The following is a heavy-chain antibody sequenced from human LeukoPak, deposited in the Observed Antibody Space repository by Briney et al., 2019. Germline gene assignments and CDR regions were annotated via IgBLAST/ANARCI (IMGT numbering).Heavy chain of an antibody. V-gene: IGHV1-18*04. J-gene: IGHJ5*02. CDR3: ARDEARYSSGYYPNWFDP. Sequence: GASVKVSCKASGYTFTGYYMHWVRQAPGQGLEWMGWISGYNGYTHYAHNLQGRVTMTTDTSTSTAYMELGSLRSDDTAVYYCARDEARYSSGYYPNWFDPWGQGTLVTVSS. CDR2: ISGYNGYT. CDR1: GYTFTGYY. D-gene: IGHD3-22*01.